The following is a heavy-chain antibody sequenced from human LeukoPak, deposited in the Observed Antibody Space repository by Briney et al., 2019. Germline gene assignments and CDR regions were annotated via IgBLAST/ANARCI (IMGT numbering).Heavy chain of an antibody. CDR1: GGSFSGYY. V-gene: IGHV4-34*01. Sequence: SETLSLTCAVYGGSFSGYYWSWIRQPPGKGLEWIGEINHSGSTNYNPSLKSRVTISVDTSKNQFPLKLSSVTAADTAVYYCARGSPLAQGDIWGQGTMVTVSS. J-gene: IGHJ3*02. CDR2: INHSGST. CDR3: ARGSPLAQGDI.